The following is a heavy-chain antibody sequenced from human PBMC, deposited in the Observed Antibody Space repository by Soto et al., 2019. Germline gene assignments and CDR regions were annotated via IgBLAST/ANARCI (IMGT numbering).Heavy chain of an antibody. CDR1: AFSLSTSGVG. V-gene: IGHV2-5*02. D-gene: IGHD3-3*02. CDR3: ARLVAASITYYFDS. J-gene: IGHJ4*02. CDR2: IYWDDDK. Sequence: QITLKESGPTLVKPTQTLTLTCTFSAFSLSTSGVGVGWIRQPPGKALEWLTFIYWDDDKRYSPSLKSRLTITKDTSKNQVVLTMTNMDPVVTATYYCARLVAASITYYFDSWGQGTLVTVSS.